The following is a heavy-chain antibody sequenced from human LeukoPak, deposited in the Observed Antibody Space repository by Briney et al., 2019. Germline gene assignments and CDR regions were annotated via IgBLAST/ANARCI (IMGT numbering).Heavy chain of an antibody. CDR1: GYTLTSYG. CDR3: ARGVEYSSSSGLDYYMDV. CDR2: ISAYNGNT. Sequence: ASVKVSCKASGYTLTSYGISWVRQAPGQGLEWMGWISAYNGNTNYAQKLQGRVTMTTDTSTSTAYMELRSLISDDTAVYYCARGVEYSSSSGLDYYMDVWGKGTTVTVSS. V-gene: IGHV1-18*01. J-gene: IGHJ6*03. D-gene: IGHD6-6*01.